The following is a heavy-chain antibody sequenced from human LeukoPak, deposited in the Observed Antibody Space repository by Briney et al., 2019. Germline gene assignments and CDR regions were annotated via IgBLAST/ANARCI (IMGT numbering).Heavy chain of an antibody. Sequence: GGSLRLFCAASGFTFSSYAMSWVRQAPGEGLEWVSSISGSGGSTYYADSVKGRFTLSRDTSKNTLYVQMNSLRAEDTAVYYCARDRDIAAAGKGFDYWGQGTLVTVSS. J-gene: IGHJ4*02. CDR1: GFTFSSYA. CDR3: ARDRDIAAAGKGFDY. D-gene: IGHD6-13*01. V-gene: IGHV3-23*01. CDR2: ISGSGGST.